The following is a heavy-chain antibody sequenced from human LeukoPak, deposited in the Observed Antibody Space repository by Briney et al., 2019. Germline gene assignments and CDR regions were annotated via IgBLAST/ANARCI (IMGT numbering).Heavy chain of an antibody. Sequence: GGSLRLSCAGSGFTFSSYTMSWVRQAPGKGLEWVSSISGAATVISSGDSVKGRFTISRDNTKNSLYLQMNRLRGYDTAVYYCARGVSPGGGDSWNPTVGYYFDSWGQGTLVTVSS. J-gene: IGHJ4*02. CDR2: ISGAATVI. V-gene: IGHV3-21*01. CDR1: GFTFSSYT. CDR3: ARGVSPGGGDSWNPTVGYYFDS. D-gene: IGHD1-1*01.